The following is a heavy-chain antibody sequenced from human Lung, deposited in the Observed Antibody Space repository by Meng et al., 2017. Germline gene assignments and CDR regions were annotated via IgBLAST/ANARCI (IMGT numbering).Heavy chain of an antibody. Sequence: VQLQESGPGLVKPSQTRSLTCTFSGGSISSSNYYWSWIRQPPGKGLEWSGHIYNSGSTYYNPSLKSRITISVDTSKNQFSLKLSSVTAADTAVYYCARGQKGYFDLWGRGTLVTVSS. CDR3: ARGQKGYFDL. V-gene: IGHV4-30-4*01. CDR1: GGSISSSNYY. J-gene: IGHJ2*01. CDR2: IYNSGST.